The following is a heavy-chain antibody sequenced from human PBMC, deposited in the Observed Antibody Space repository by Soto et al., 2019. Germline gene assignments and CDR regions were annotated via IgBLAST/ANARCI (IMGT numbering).Heavy chain of an antibody. D-gene: IGHD5-18*01. CDR3: ARLHSHGTFGMDV. V-gene: IGHV1-69*01. CDR2: IIPIFGTT. Sequence: QMHLVQSGAEVKEPGSSVKVSCKASGGSFTYTLSWVRQAPGQGLEWMGGIIPIFGTTNYAQKFQGRLTITAAESTKTAYMELTNLRSDDTAVYYCARLHSHGTFGMDVWGQGRTVSDSS. J-gene: IGHJ6*02. CDR1: GGSFTYT.